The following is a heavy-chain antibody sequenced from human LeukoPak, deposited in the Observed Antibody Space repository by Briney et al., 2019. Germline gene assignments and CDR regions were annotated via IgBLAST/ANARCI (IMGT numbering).Heavy chain of an antibody. CDR1: GYTFTIYG. V-gene: IGHV1-18*04. D-gene: IGHD3-10*01. CDR2: MSAYNGNT. Sequence: TSGKVSCNASGYTFTIYGISWVRQSPGQGLEWVGWMSAYNGNTNYAQKLQGRVTMTTDTSTSTAYMELRSLRSDDTAVYYCAREVGPYFDYWGQGTLVTVSS. J-gene: IGHJ4*02. CDR3: AREVGPYFDY.